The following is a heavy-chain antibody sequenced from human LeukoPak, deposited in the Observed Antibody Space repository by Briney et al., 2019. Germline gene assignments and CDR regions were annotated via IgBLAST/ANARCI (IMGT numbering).Heavy chain of an antibody. CDR3: ARGDRDRGVFDY. V-gene: IGHV5-51*01. Sequence: HGESLKISCKGSGYSFTSYWIGWVRQMPGKGLDWMGIIYPGDSDPRYSPSFQGQLTISADKSISTAYLQWSSLKASDTAMYYCARGDRDRGVFDYWGQGTLVTVSS. D-gene: IGHD1-14*01. J-gene: IGHJ4*02. CDR2: IYPGDSDP. CDR1: GYSFTSYW.